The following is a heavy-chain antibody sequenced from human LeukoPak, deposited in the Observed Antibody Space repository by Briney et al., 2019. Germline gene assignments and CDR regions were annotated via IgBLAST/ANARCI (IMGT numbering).Heavy chain of an antibody. CDR2: INSDGSST. V-gene: IGHV3-74*01. CDR3: ALQKRVAGVFDY. CDR1: GFTFSSYW. D-gene: IGHD6-19*01. J-gene: IGHJ4*02. Sequence: GGSLRLSCAASGFTFSSYWMHWVRQAPGKGLVWVSRINSDGSSTSYADSVKGRFTISRDNAKNTLYLQMNSLRAEDTAVYYCALQKRVAGVFDYWGQGTLVTVSS.